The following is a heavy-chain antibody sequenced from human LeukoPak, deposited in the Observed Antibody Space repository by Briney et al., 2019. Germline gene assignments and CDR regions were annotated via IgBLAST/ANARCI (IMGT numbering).Heavy chain of an antibody. CDR2: ISGSGGST. Sequence: GGSLRLSCAASGFTFSNYAMRWVRQAPGKGLEWVSAISGSGGSTYYADSVKGRFTISRDNSKNTLYLQMNSLRPEDTAVYYCARDRGEGYAMRRYFDLWGRGTLVTVSS. J-gene: IGHJ2*01. CDR1: GFTFSNYA. V-gene: IGHV3-23*01. CDR3: ARDRGEGYAMRRYFDL. D-gene: IGHD5-12*01.